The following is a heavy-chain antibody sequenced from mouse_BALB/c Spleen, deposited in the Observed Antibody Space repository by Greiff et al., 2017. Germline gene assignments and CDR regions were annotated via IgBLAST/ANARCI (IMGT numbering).Heavy chain of an antibody. CDR1: GYTFTSYW. D-gene: IGHD2-10*01. Sequence: EVQLQQSGTVLARPGASVKMSCKASGYTFTSYWMHWVKQRPGPGLEWIGAIYPGNSDTSYNQKFKGKAKLTAVTSTSTAYMELSSLTNEDSAVYYCTRGAAYYGNYDYYAMDYWGQGTSGTVSS. V-gene: IGHV1-5*01. CDR2: IYPGNSDT. CDR3: TRGAAYYGNYDYYAMDY. J-gene: IGHJ4*01.